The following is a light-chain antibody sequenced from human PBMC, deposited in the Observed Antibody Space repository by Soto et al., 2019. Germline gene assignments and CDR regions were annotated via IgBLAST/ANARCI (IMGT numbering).Light chain of an antibody. CDR1: HTISRY. J-gene: IGKJ4*01. Sequence: DIQMAQSPSSLSASVGDRVTVTCRADHTISRYLNCYQQKPGRAPNLLLYDASNLETAVPSRFSGSGSGTDFTFTITSLHPEDIATYYCQHYDNLPLPFGGGTKV. CDR2: DAS. V-gene: IGKV1-33*01. CDR3: QHYDNLPLP.